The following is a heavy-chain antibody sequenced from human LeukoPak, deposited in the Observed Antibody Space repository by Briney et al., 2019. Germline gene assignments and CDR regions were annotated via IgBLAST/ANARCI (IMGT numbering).Heavy chain of an antibody. CDR1: GFTFRTYA. Sequence: PGGSLRLSCAASGFTFRTYAMSWVRQAPGKGLEWVSVITGTGGGGNKTYYADSVRGRFSISRDDSKNVLFLQMNDLRVDDTAVYFCATTVPLDSWGKGPRVLASS. D-gene: IGHD1-1*01. J-gene: IGHJ5*01. CDR3: ATTVPLDS. CDR2: ITGTGGGGNKT. V-gene: IGHV3-23*01.